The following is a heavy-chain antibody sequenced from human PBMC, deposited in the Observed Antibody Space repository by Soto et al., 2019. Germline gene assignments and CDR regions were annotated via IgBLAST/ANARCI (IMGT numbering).Heavy chain of an antibody. Sequence: GGSLRLSCAASGFTFSSYAMSWVRQAPGKGLEWVSAISGSGGSTYYADSVKGRFTISRDNSKNTLYLQMNSLRAEDRAVYYCATGLDFWSGYYFDYWGQGTLVTVSS. J-gene: IGHJ4*02. CDR3: ATGLDFWSGYYFDY. D-gene: IGHD3-3*01. V-gene: IGHV3-23*01. CDR2: ISGSGGST. CDR1: GFTFSSYA.